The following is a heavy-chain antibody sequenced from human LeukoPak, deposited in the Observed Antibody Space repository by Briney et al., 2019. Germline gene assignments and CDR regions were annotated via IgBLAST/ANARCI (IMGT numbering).Heavy chain of an antibody. J-gene: IGHJ6*03. CDR1: GGSISSSSYY. CDR2: IYYSGSP. CDR3: ARHYYDSSGYYYYYYYMDV. V-gene: IGHV4-39*01. D-gene: IGHD3-22*01. Sequence: PSETLSLACTVSGGSISSSSYYWGWIRQPPGKGLEWIGSIYYSGSPYYNPSLKSRVTLSVDTSKNQFSLKLSSVTAADTAVYYCARHYYDSSGYYYYYYYMDVWGKGTTVTVSS.